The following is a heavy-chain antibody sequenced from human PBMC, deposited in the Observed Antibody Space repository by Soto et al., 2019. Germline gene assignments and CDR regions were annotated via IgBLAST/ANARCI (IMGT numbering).Heavy chain of an antibody. CDR1: GFTFSSYS. Sequence: GSLRLSCAASGFTFSSYSMNWVRQAPGKGLEWVSYISSSSSTIYYADSVKGRFTISRDNAKNSLYLQMNSLRDEDTAVYYCARDSHSSWLTYYYYYGMDVWGQGTTVTVSS. CDR3: ARDSHSSWLTYYYYYGMDV. J-gene: IGHJ6*02. CDR2: ISSSSSTI. D-gene: IGHD6-13*01. V-gene: IGHV3-48*02.